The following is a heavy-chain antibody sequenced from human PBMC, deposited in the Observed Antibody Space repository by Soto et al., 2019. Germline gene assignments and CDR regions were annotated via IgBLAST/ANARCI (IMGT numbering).Heavy chain of an antibody. CDR3: ARYGSGSYEY. CDR1: GGSISSGGYY. Sequence: QVQLQESGPGLVKPSQTLSLTCTVSGGSISSGGYYWSWIRQHPGKGLEWIGYIYYSGSTYYNPSLKSRITMSVDTSKNQFFLKLSSVTAADTAVYYCARYGSGSYEYWGQGTLVTVPS. D-gene: IGHD3-10*01. J-gene: IGHJ4*02. CDR2: IYYSGST. V-gene: IGHV4-31*03.